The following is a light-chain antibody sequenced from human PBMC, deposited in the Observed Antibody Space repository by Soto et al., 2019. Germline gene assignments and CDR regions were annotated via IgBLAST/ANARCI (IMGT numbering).Light chain of an antibody. V-gene: IGKV1-27*01. J-gene: IGKJ1*01. CDR2: AAY. CDR3: QSSNSAPTT. CDR1: QGFSNY. Sequence: DIQMTQSPSSLSASVGDRVTITCRASQGFSNYLAWYQQNPVKVPKLLIYAAYTLQSGVPSPFSSSGSGTDLTLTISSLQPQEVANYYCQSSNSAPTTFGQGTKV.